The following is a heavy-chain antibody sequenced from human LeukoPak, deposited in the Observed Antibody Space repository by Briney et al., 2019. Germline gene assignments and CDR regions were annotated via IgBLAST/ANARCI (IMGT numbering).Heavy chain of an antibody. CDR3: ARDSTYYYDSGSSGPHHFDN. V-gene: IGHV3-30*01. Sequence: GKSLRLSCAASGFTFSNYAMHWVRQAPGKGLEWVSLISSGGTYEYYADSVKGRFTISRDNSKNTLYLQLNSLRAEDTAVYYCARDSTYYYDSGSSGPHHFDNWGQGTLVTVSS. CDR2: ISSGGTYE. J-gene: IGHJ4*02. CDR1: GFTFSNYA. D-gene: IGHD3-10*01.